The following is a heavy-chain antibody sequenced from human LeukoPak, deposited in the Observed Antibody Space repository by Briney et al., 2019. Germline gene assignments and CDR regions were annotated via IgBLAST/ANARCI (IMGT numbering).Heavy chain of an antibody. D-gene: IGHD6-13*01. CDR3: ARHSQPGIAAWFRGSYFDY. J-gene: IGHJ4*02. CDR1: GYRFTSYW. V-gene: IGHV5-51*01. Sequence: GGSLKISCKGSGYRFTSYWIGWVRQMPGKGLEWMGIIYPGDSDTRYSPSFQGQVTISADKSISTAYLQWSSLKASDTAMYYCARHSQPGIAAWFRGSYFDYWGQGTLVTVSS. CDR2: IYPGDSDT.